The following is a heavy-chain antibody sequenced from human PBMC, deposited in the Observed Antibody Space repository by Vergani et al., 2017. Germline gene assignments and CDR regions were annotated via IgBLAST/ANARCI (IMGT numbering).Heavy chain of an antibody. J-gene: IGHJ3*02. V-gene: IGHV1-46*03. D-gene: IGHD2-2*02. Sequence: QVQLVQSGAEVKKPGASVKVSCKASGYTFTSYYMHWVRQAPGQGLEWMGIINPSGGSTSYAQKFQGRVTMTRDTSTSTVYMELSSLRSEDTAVYYCATATILKAFEIWGQGTMVTVSS. CDR1: GYTFTSYY. CDR2: INPSGGST. CDR3: ATATILKAFEI.